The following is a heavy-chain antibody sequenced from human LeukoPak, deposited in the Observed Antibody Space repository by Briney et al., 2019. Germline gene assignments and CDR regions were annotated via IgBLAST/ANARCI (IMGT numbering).Heavy chain of an antibody. Sequence: GASVKVSCKDSGYTFVSYGVTWVRQAPGQGLEWMGWISPNNGDIVYAQKFQGRVTLTIETSTTTASMEVRSLRSDDTAMYYCARAPPGMTMGPGDYWGQGTLVIVSS. CDR2: ISPNNGDI. CDR3: ARAPPGMTMGPGDY. D-gene: IGHD6-13*01. J-gene: IGHJ4*02. V-gene: IGHV1-18*01. CDR1: GYTFVSYG.